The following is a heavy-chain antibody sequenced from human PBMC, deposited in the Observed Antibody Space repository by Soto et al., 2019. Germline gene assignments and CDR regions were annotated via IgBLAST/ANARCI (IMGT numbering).Heavy chain of an antibody. J-gene: IGHJ4*02. Sequence: GESLKISCTVSGYTFTTHWIAWVRQMPGKGLEWMGIIFPGNSNTRYSPSFQGQVTIQADKSFSTAYLQWSSLKASDTAVYYCARQYVGVPTLPMLSYAYWGQGTLVTVSS. CDR2: IFPGNSNT. CDR1: GYTFTTHW. V-gene: IGHV5-51*01. D-gene: IGHD2-21*01. CDR3: ARQYVGVPTLPMLSYAY.